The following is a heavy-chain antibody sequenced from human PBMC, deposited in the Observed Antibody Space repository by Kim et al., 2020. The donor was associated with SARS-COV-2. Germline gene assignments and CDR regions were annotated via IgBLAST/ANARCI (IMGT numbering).Heavy chain of an antibody. D-gene: IGHD3-16*01. CDR3: ASPIFGGGYYYYGMDV. V-gene: IGHV3-48*03. J-gene: IGHJ6*02. CDR1: GFTFSSYE. CDR2: ISSSGSTI. Sequence: GGSLRLSCAASGFTFSSYEMNWVRQAPGKGLEWVSYISSSGSTIYYADSVKGRFTISRDNAKNSLYLQMNSLRAEDTAVYYCASPIFGGGYYYYGMDVWGQGTTVTVSS.